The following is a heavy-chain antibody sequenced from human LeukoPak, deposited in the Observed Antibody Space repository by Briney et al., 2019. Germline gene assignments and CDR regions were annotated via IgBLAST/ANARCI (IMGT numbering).Heavy chain of an antibody. V-gene: IGHV3-11*06. CDR1: GFTFSDYY. J-gene: IGHJ3*02. D-gene: IGHD6-19*01. CDR3: ARGGIAVAGVSNDAFDI. CDR2: ISSSSSYT. Sequence: GGSLRLSCAASGFTFSDYYMSWIRQAPGKGLEWVSYISSSSSYTNYADPVKGRFTISRDNAKNSLYLQMNSLRAEDTAVYYCARGGIAVAGVSNDAFDIWGQGTMVTVSS.